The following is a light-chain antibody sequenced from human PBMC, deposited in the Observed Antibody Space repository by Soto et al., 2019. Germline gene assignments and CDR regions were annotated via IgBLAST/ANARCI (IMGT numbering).Light chain of an antibody. J-gene: IGKJ2*01. Sequence: DIQLTQSPSTLSASVGDRVTITCRASQIIGSWLAWYQQKPGRAPKPLIYKASTLESGVPSRFSGSESGTEFTLTISSLQPYDFATYYCQQYNSYPYTFGQGTKLEIK. CDR2: KAS. CDR3: QQYNSYPYT. CDR1: QIIGSW. V-gene: IGKV1-5*03.